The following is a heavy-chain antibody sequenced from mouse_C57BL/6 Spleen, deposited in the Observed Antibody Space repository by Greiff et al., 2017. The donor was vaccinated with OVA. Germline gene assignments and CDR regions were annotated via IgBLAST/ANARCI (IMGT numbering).Heavy chain of an antibody. CDR1: GFNIKNTY. J-gene: IGHJ2*01. CDR3: ARSGEYYFDY. CDR2: LDPANGNT. Sequence: VQLKESVAELVRPGASVKLSCTASGFNIKNTYMHWVKQRPEQGLEWIGRLDPANGNTKSAPKFQGKATISADTSSNTADLQLSGLTTEDTSIYYCARSGEYYFDYWGQGTTLTVSS. V-gene: IGHV14-3*01. D-gene: IGHD3-1*01.